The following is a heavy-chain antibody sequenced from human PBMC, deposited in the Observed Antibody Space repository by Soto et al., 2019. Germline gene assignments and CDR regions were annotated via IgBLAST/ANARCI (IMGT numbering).Heavy chain of an antibody. J-gene: IGHJ6*02. CDR1: GGSFSGYY. CDR3: ARAWGLTGYYKSYYYYGMDV. Sequence: SETLSLTCAVYGGSFSGYYWSWIRQPPGKGLKWIGEINHSGSTNYNPSLKSRVTISVDTSKNQFSLKLSSVTAADTAVYYCARAWGLTGYYKSYYYYGMDVWGQGTTVT. D-gene: IGHD3-9*01. CDR2: INHSGST. V-gene: IGHV4-34*01.